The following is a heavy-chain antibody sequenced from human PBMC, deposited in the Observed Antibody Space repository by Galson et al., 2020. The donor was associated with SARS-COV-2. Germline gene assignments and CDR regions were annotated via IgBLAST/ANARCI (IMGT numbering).Heavy chain of an antibody. CDR2: IIPIFGTA. D-gene: IGHD1-26*01. Sequence: SVKVSCKASGGTFSSYAISWVRQAPGQGLEWMGGIIPIFGTANYAQKFQGRVTITADESMSTAYMELSSLRSEDTAVYYCASYSGSYYEGGGGWFDPWGQGTLVTVSS. V-gene: IGHV1-69*13. J-gene: IGHJ5*02. CDR1: GGTFSSYA. CDR3: ASYSGSYYEGGGGWFDP.